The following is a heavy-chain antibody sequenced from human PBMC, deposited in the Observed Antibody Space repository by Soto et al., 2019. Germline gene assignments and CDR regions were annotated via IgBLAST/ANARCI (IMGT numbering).Heavy chain of an antibody. V-gene: IGHV3-23*01. CDR1: GFTFNSYA. Sequence: EEQLLESGGGFVQPGGSLRLSCAASGFTFNSYAMNWVRQAPGKGLEWVSSISFSGDNTFYADSVKGRFTISRDNSKNTLYLQMNSLRAADSALYYCARRRPAARPDYFDCWGQGPLVTVAS. CDR2: ISFSGDNT. J-gene: IGHJ4*02. D-gene: IGHD2-2*01. CDR3: ARRRPAARPDYFDC.